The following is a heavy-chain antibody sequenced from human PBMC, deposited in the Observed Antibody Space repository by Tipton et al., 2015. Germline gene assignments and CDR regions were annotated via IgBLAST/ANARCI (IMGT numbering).Heavy chain of an antibody. D-gene: IGHD2-21*01. J-gene: IGHJ6*02. V-gene: IGHV4-59*08. CDR3: ARQGTVVVIGMSHYYYYGMDV. Sequence: TLSLTCTVSGGSIGSHFWSWIRQPPGKGLEWIGHTHYTGNTNYNASLKSRVTISVDTSENQFSLKLSSVTAADTAVYYCARQGTVVVIGMSHYYYYGMDVWGQGTTVTVSS. CDR1: GGSIGSHF. CDR2: THYTGNT.